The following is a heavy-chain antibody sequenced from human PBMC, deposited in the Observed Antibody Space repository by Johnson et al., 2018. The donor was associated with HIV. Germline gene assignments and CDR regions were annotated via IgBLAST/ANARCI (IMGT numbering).Heavy chain of an antibody. J-gene: IGHJ3*02. CDR3: AKSIAAAGTNAFDI. V-gene: IGHV3-30*18. D-gene: IGHD6-13*01. CDR1: GFTFSTYV. Sequence: QVQLVESGGGVVQPGRSLRLSCAASGFTFSTYVMYWVRQAPGKGLEWVALISHDGSNKYYADSVKGRFTISRDNSKNTLYLEMNRLRADDSAVYYCAKSIAAAGTNAFDIWGQGTMVTVSS. CDR2: ISHDGSNK.